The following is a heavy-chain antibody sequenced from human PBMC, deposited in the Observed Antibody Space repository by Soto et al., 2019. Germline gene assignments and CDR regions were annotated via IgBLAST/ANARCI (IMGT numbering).Heavy chain of an antibody. Sequence: GGSLRLSCAASGFTFSSYGMHWVRQAPGKGLEWVAVIWYDGSNKYYADSVKGRFTISRDNSKKTLYLQMNSLRAEDTAVYYCARGYSDGPFDYWGQGTLVTVSS. CDR2: IWYDGSNK. J-gene: IGHJ4*02. V-gene: IGHV3-33*01. CDR1: GFTFSSYG. CDR3: ARGYSDGPFDY. D-gene: IGHD5-18*01.